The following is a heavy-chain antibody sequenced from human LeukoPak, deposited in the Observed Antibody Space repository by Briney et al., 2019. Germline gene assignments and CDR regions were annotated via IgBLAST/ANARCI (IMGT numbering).Heavy chain of an antibody. J-gene: IGHJ3*02. D-gene: IGHD4-17*01. CDR2: ISGSGVST. V-gene: IGHV3-23*01. CDR3: ARGDFNDYGDYVDAFEI. CDR1: GFTFSSYA. Sequence: GGSLRLSCAASGFTFSSYAMSWVRQAPGKGLEWVSAISGSGVSTYYADSVKGRFTISRDNSKNKLYLQMNGLRAEDTAVYYCARGDFNDYGDYVDAFEIWGQGTMVTVSA.